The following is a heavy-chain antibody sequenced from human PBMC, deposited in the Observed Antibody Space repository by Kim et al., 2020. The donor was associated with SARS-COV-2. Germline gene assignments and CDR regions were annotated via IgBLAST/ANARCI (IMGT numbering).Heavy chain of an antibody. CDR3: AKDNGYDLFYYYGMDV. D-gene: IGHD5-12*01. J-gene: IGHJ6*01. CDR1: GFTFSSYG. CDR2: ISYDGSNK. V-gene: IGHV3-30*18. Sequence: GGSLRLSCAASGFTFSSYGMHWVRQAPGKGLEWVAVISYDGSNKYYADSVKGRFTISRDNSKNTLYLQMNSLRAEDTAVYYCAKDNGYDLFYYYGMDVWG.